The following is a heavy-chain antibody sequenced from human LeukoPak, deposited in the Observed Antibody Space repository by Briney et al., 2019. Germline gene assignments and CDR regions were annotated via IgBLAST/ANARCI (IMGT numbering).Heavy chain of an antibody. Sequence: ASVKVSCKASGYTFTSYGISWVRQAPGQGLEWMGWISAYNGNTNHAQKLQGRVTMTTDTSTSTAYMELRSLRSDDTAVYYCARDLVVAARNPGHGYWGQGTLVTVSS. CDR3: ARDLVVAARNPGHGY. CDR1: GYTFTSYG. V-gene: IGHV1-18*01. CDR2: ISAYNGNT. J-gene: IGHJ4*02. D-gene: IGHD2-15*01.